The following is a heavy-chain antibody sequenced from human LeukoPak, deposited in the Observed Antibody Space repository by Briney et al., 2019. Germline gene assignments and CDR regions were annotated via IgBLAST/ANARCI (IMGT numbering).Heavy chain of an antibody. CDR2: IIPISATA. CDR1: GGTLSSYA. CDR3: AREGAYYDILTGYGFDY. Sequence: SVKVSCKASGGTLSSYAISWVRQAPGQGLEWMGGIIPISATANYAQKFQGRVTITADESTSTAYMELSSLRSEDTAVYYCAREGAYYDILTGYGFDYWGQGTLVTVSS. J-gene: IGHJ4*02. V-gene: IGHV1-69*01. D-gene: IGHD3-9*01.